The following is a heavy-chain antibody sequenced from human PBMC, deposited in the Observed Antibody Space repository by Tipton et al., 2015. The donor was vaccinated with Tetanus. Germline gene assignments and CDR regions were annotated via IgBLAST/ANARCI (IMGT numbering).Heavy chain of an antibody. V-gene: IGHV4-31*03. CDR3: ARDFGSNHNWFDP. J-gene: IGHJ5*02. D-gene: IGHD6-13*01. Sequence: TLSLTCTVSGASINAGGYLWTWIRHLPGKGLEWIGYIYHTGAAHYNPSLKSRVTLSVDMSKNQFFLKMISMTAADTAVYFCARDFGSNHNWFDPWGQGTPVTVSS. CDR2: IYHTGAA. CDR1: GASINAGGYL.